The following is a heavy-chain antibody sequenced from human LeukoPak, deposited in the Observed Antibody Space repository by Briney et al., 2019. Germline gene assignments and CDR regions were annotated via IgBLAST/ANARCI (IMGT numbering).Heavy chain of an antibody. CDR2: ISGNSDYI. CDR3: ARDSIPSASGSYYFDN. Sequence: GGSLRLSCAASGFTFSSHHMHWVRQAPGKGLEWVSSISGNSDYIYYADSLKGRFTISRDNAKNSLYLQMNSLRAEDTAVYYCARDSIPSASGSYYFDNWGQGTLVTVSP. V-gene: IGHV3-21*01. D-gene: IGHD3-10*01. J-gene: IGHJ4*02. CDR1: GFTFSSHH.